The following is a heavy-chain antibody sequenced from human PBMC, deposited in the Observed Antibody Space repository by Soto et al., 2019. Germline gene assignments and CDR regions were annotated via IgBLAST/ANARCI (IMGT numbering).Heavy chain of an antibody. CDR1: GVSFSGYY. D-gene: IGHD3-10*01. CDR2: IDHSGST. Sequence: PSETLSLTCAVDGVSFSGYYWIWIRQPPGKGLEWIGEIDHSGSTNYNPSLKSRVTISVDTSKNQFSLKLSSVTAADTAVYYCARVTSGSGSSTDAFDIWGQGTMVTVSS. J-gene: IGHJ3*02. V-gene: IGHV4-34*01. CDR3: ARVTSGSGSSTDAFDI.